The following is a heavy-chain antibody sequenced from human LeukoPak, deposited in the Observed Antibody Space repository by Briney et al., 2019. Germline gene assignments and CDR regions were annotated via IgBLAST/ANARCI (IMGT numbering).Heavy chain of an antibody. Sequence: PGGSLTLSCAASGFTVSSNYMSWVRQAPGKGLEWVSVLYSGGSTYYADSVKGRFTISRDNSKNTLYLQMNSLRVEDTAVYYCARAKESSGYYYYGMDLWGQGTTVTVSS. D-gene: IGHD3-22*01. J-gene: IGHJ6*02. CDR1: GFTVSSNY. CDR3: ARAKESSGYYYYGMDL. CDR2: LYSGGST. V-gene: IGHV3-66*01.